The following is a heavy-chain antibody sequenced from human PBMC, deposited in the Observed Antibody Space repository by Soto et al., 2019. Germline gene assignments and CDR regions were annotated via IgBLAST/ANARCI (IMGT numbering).Heavy chain of an antibody. Sequence: GGSLRLSCAASGFTFSAYYMSWIRQAPGKGLEWVSYISSSSSYTNYADSVKGRFTISRDNAKNSLYLQMNSLRAEDTAVYYCARVWQQQADWGQRTLVTVSS. CDR1: GFTFSAYY. CDR2: ISSSSSYT. J-gene: IGHJ4*02. D-gene: IGHD6-13*01. CDR3: ARVWQQQAD. V-gene: IGHV3-11*06.